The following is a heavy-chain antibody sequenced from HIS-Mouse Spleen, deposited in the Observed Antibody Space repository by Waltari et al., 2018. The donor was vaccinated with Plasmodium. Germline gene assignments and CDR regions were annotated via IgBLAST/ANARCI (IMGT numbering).Heavy chain of an antibody. CDR2: KKQNGRWK. CDR3: ASSWLWYFDP. Sequence: EVHLVESGGGLVQPGGSLRLSCAASGCTFRSYWRSWVRTAQGKGLGGVGNKKQNGRWKYYVDSVKGRFNISRDNAKNRLDLPMNSLRGEDTVGYYCASSWLWYFDPWGRGNLVTVSS. V-gene: IGHV3-7*01. J-gene: IGHJ2*01. CDR1: GCTFRSYW. D-gene: IGHD6-13*01.